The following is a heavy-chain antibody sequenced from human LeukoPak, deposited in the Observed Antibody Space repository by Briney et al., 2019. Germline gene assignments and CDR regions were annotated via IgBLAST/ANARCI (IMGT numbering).Heavy chain of an antibody. CDR2: ISSSSSYI. J-gene: IGHJ4*02. CDR1: GFTFSSYS. CDR3: ARRRGTWIQLFDY. V-gene: IGHV3-21*04. Sequence: PGGSLRLSCAASGFTFSSYSMNWVRQAPGKGLEWVSSISSSSSYIYYADSVKGRFTISRDNAKNSLYLQMNSLRSDDTAVYYCARRRGTWIQLFDYWGQGTLVTVSS. D-gene: IGHD5-18*01.